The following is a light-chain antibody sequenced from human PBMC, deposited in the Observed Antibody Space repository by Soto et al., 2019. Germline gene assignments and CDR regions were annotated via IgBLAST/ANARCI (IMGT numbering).Light chain of an antibody. J-gene: IGKJ2*02. CDR2: EAS. V-gene: IGKV3-20*01. Sequence: IVLTQSPHTLSLSPGERATLSCRASQSLSSSFLAWYQQKPGQAPRLLLYEASNRAPGIPDRFSGSGTGTDFTLTMSTQEPEDVALFYCQELGSSRSTFGQGIKLEMK. CDR3: QELGSSRST. CDR1: QSLSSSF.